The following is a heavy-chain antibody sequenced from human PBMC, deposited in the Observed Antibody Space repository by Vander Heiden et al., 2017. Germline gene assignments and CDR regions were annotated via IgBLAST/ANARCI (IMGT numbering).Heavy chain of an antibody. V-gene: IGHV3-30*18. Sequence: QVQLVESGGGVVQPGRSLRLSCAASGFTFSSYGMHWVRQAPGKGLEWVAVISYDGSNKYYADSVKGRFTISRDNSKNTLYLQMNSLRAEDTAVYYCAKDSGEQWLENWFDPWGQGTLVTVSS. CDR2: ISYDGSNK. J-gene: IGHJ5*02. CDR3: AKDSGEQWLENWFDP. D-gene: IGHD6-19*01. CDR1: GFTFSSYG.